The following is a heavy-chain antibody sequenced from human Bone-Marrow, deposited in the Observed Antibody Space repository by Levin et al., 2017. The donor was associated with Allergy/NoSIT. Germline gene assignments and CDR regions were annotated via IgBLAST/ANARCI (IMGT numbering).Heavy chain of an antibody. CDR2: IYQTGST. D-gene: IGHD2-15*01. Sequence: KASETLSLTCDVSGGSITSGHWWSWVRQSPGKGLEWIGEIYQTGSTNYNPSLKSRVSISIEKSKNHFSLNLTSVTAADTAVYYCARDSFCSGENCKDWFDAWGQGTLVTVSS. V-gene: IGHV4-4*02. CDR1: GGSITSGHW. CDR3: ARDSFCSGENCKDWFDA. J-gene: IGHJ5*02.